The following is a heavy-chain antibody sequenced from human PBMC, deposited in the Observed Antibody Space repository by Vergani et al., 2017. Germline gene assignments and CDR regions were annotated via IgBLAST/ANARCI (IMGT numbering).Heavy chain of an antibody. J-gene: IGHJ4*02. CDR2: IWYDGSNK. Sequence: QVQLVESGGGVVQPGRSLRLSCAASGFTFSSYGMHWVRQAPGKGLEWVAVIWYDGSNKYYADSVKGRFTISRDNSKNTLYLQMNSLRAEDTAVYYCAKDSSYRYSGSYYRYWGQGTLVTVSS. CDR1: GFTFSSYG. CDR3: AKDSSYRYSGSYYRY. V-gene: IGHV3-33*06. D-gene: IGHD1-26*01.